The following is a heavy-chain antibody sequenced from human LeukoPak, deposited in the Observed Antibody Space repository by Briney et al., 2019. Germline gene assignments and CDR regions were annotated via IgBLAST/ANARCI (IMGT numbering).Heavy chain of an antibody. Sequence: PGGSLRLSCAASGFTFDDYAMHWVRQGPGGGLEWVSGITWNSRAIEYADSVKGRFTISRDNAKNFLFLQMNSLRPEDTALYYCVKAPNSYGSSRTFFEFWGQGTLVTVSS. CDR3: VKAPNSYGSSRTFFEF. D-gene: IGHD6-6*01. CDR2: ITWNSRAI. CDR1: GFTFDDYA. J-gene: IGHJ4*02. V-gene: IGHV3-9*01.